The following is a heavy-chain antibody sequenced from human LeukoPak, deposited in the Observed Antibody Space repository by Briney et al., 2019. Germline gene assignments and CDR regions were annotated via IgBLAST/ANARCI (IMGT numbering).Heavy chain of an antibody. J-gene: IGHJ6*02. CDR1: GGSVSSGSYY. V-gene: IGHV4-61*01. D-gene: IGHD3-22*01. CDR3: ARDQIYDSYYYYGMDV. Sequence: PSETLSLTCTVSGGSVSSGSYYWSWIRQPPGKGLEWIGYIYYSGSTNYNPSLKSRVTISVVTSKNQFSLKLSSVTAADTAVYYCARDQIYDSYYYYGMDVWGQGTTVTVSS. CDR2: IYYSGST.